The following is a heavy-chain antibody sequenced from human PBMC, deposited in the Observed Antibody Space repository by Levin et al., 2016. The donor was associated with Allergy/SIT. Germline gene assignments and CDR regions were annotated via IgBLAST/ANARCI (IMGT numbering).Heavy chain of an antibody. Sequence: LSLTCAASGFTFSSYWMSWVRQAPGKGLEWVAVIWYDGSNKYYADSVKGRFTISRDNSKNTLYLQMNSLRAEDTAVYYCAKGFPIVGATNFQHWGQGTLVTVSS. D-gene: IGHD1-26*01. CDR2: IWYDGSNK. V-gene: IGHV3-30*18. CDR1: GFTFSSYW. CDR3: AKGFPIVGATNFQH. J-gene: IGHJ1*01.